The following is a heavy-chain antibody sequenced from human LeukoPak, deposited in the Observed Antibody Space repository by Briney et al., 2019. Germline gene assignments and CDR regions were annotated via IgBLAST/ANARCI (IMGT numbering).Heavy chain of an antibody. CDR3: AKSPSQATVTTVYRY. V-gene: IGHV3-48*01. CDR1: GFTFSAYS. J-gene: IGHJ4*02. Sequence: PGGSLRLSCAASGFTFSAYSMNWVRQAPGKGLEWISFIRHDSSDIYDADSVKGRFTISRDNGKNSVYLQMNSLRAEDTAVYYCAKSPSQATVTTVYRYWGQGTLVTVSS. CDR2: IRHDSSDI. D-gene: IGHD4-11*01.